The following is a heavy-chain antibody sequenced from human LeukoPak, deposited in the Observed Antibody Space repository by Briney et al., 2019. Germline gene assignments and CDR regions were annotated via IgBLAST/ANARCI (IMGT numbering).Heavy chain of an antibody. J-gene: IGHJ4*02. V-gene: IGHV1-2*02. CDR2: INPNSGGT. D-gene: IGHD1-26*01. Sequence: ASVKVSCKASGYTFTGYYIHWVRQAPGQGREWMGWINPNSGGTNYAQKFQGRVTMTRDTSISTAYVELSRLRADDTAVYYCVRGQWELLSFFDYWGQGTLVTVSS. CDR3: VRGQWELLSFFDY. CDR1: GYTFTGYY.